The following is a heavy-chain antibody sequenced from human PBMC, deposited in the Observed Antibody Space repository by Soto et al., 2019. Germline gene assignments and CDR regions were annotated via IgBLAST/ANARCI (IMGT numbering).Heavy chain of an antibody. Sequence: EVQLLESGGGLVQPGGSLRLSCAASGFTFSGYAMSWVRQAPGKGLEWVSAISGSGGSTYYADSVKGRFTISRDNSKNTLYLQMNSLRAEDTAVYYCAKRGYYDSSGYPYYFDYWGQGTLVTVSS. CDR2: ISGSGGST. CDR1: GFTFSGYA. J-gene: IGHJ4*02. CDR3: AKRGYYDSSGYPYYFDY. V-gene: IGHV3-23*01. D-gene: IGHD3-22*01.